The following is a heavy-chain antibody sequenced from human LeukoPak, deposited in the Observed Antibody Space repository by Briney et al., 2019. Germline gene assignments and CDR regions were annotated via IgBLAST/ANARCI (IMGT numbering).Heavy chain of an antibody. Sequence: PXETLSLTCTVSGGSMTSNTYYWGWIRQPPGKGLEWIGSIYYSGSTYYNPSLKSRVTISVDTSKNQFSLKLSSVTAADTAVYYCARADPGSSSSLIHTGMGYYYYYMDVWGKGTTVTVSS. CDR2: IYYSGST. J-gene: IGHJ6*03. D-gene: IGHD6-6*01. V-gene: IGHV4-39*07. CDR3: ARADPGSSSSLIHTGMGYYYYYMDV. CDR1: GGSMTSNTYY.